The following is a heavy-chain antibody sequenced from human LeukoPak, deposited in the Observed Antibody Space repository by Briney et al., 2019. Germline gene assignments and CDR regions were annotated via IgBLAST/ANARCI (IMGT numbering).Heavy chain of an antibody. CDR2: IRYDGSNK. V-gene: IGHV3-30*02. Sequence: PGGSLRLSCAASGFTFSSYGMHWVRQAPGKGLEWVAFIRYDGSNKYYADSVKGRFTISRDNAKNSLYLQMNSLRAEDTAVYYCAREMVAAAGSDYWGQGTLVTVSS. J-gene: IGHJ4*02. CDR3: AREMVAAAGSDY. D-gene: IGHD6-13*01. CDR1: GFTFSSYG.